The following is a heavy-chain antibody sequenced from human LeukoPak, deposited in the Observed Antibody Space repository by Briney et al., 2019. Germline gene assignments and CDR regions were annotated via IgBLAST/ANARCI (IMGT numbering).Heavy chain of an antibody. CDR3: AKGGLYYYDY. V-gene: IGHV3-74*01. CDR2: INDDASRI. D-gene: IGHD3-22*01. CDR1: GFTFNDYW. Sequence: GGSLRLSCAASGFTFNDYWMHWVRQVPGKGLVWVSRINDDASRIFYADSVKGRFTISRDNSKNTVFLQMNTLRAEDTAVYHCAKGGLYYYDYWGQGTTVTVSS. J-gene: IGHJ4*03.